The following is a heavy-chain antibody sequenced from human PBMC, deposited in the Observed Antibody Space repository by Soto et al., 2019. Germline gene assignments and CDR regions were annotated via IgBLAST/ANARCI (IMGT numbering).Heavy chain of an antibody. J-gene: IGHJ4*02. CDR2: IDPSDSQA. CDR3: ARQIYDSDTGPNFQYYFDS. CDR1: GYSFAGYW. Sequence: GESLKISCKGSGYSFAGYWITWVRQKPGKGLEWMGRIDPSDSQAYYSPSFRGHVTITATKSITTVFLQWSSLRASDTAMYYCARQIYDSDTGPNFQYYFDSWGQGTPVTVSS. V-gene: IGHV5-10-1*01. D-gene: IGHD3-22*01.